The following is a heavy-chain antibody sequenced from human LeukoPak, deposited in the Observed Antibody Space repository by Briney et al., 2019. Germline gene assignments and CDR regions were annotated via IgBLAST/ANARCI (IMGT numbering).Heavy chain of an antibody. CDR1: GYTFTSYG. D-gene: IGHD5-12*01. V-gene: IGHV1-18*04. CDR3: ARGRSGYDNYYYHGMDV. CDR2: ISAYNGNT. Sequence: ASVKVSCKASGYTFTSYGISWVRQAPGQGLEWMGWISAYNGNTNYAQKLQGRVTMTTDTSTSTAYMELRSLRSDDTAVYYCARGRSGYDNYYYHGMDVWGKGTTVTVSS. J-gene: IGHJ6*04.